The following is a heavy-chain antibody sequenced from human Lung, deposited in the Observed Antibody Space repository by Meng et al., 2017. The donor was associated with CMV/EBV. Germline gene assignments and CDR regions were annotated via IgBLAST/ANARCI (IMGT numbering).Heavy chain of an antibody. J-gene: IGHJ4*02. Sequence: SETLSLXCTVSGGSISSSSYYWGWIRQPPGQGLEWIGSIYYSGNTYYKPSLQRRVTITADTSKSQFSQELSSVTAADTAVYYCASLPKMGIATPGHHWGQGKXVNGAS. D-gene: IGHD6-13*01. CDR2: IYYSGNT. CDR1: GGSISSSSYY. CDR3: ASLPKMGIATPGHH. V-gene: IGHV4-39*07.